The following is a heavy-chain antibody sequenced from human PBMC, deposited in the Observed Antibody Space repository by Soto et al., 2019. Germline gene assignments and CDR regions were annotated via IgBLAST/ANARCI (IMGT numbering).Heavy chain of an antibody. Sequence: SQTLSLTCTVSGGSISSGGYYWSWIRQHPGKGLEWIGYIYYSGSTYYNPSLKSRVTISVDTSKNQFSLKLSSVTAADTAVYYCARVRTTVTSYYFDYWGQGTLVTVSS. D-gene: IGHD4-17*01. V-gene: IGHV4-31*03. CDR2: IYYSGST. J-gene: IGHJ4*02. CDR3: ARVRTTVTSYYFDY. CDR1: GGSISSGGYY.